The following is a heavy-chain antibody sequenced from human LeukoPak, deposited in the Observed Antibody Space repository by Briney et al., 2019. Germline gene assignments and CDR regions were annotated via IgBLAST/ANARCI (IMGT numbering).Heavy chain of an antibody. CDR2: VYYSGST. Sequence: SETLSLTCTVSGVSISSYCWSWIRQPPGKGLEWIGYVYYSGSTNYNPSLKSRVTISVDTSKNQFSLKLSSVTAADTAVYYCARDASTWSNWGQGTLVTVSS. CDR1: GVSISSYC. V-gene: IGHV4-59*01. CDR3: ARDASTWSN. D-gene: IGHD2-2*01. J-gene: IGHJ4*02.